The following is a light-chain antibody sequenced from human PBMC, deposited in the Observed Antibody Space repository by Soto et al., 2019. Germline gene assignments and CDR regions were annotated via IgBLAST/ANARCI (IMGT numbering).Light chain of an antibody. CDR3: QQYSISPRT. V-gene: IGKV3-20*01. CDR2: GAS. J-gene: IGKJ1*01. CDR1: QSVSSY. Sequence: EIVLTQSPGTLSLSPGERATLSCRASQSVSSYLAWYQQKPGQAPRLLIYGASSRATGIPDRFSGSGSGTDFTITISRLEPEDFAVYYCQQYSISPRTFGQGTKVEIK.